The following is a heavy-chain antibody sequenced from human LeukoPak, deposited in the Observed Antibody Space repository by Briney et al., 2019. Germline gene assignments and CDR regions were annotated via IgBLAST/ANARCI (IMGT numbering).Heavy chain of an antibody. Sequence: GGSLRLSCAASGFTFSSYWMIWVRQAPGKGLEWVANIKQDGSEKYYVDSVKGRFTISRDNAKNSLYLQMNSLRAEDTAVYYCARLGHLYYYYMDVWCKGTTVTVSS. CDR3: ARLGHLYYYYMDV. CDR1: GFTFSSYW. V-gene: IGHV3-7*01. J-gene: IGHJ6*03. D-gene: IGHD6-6*01. CDR2: IKQDGSEK.